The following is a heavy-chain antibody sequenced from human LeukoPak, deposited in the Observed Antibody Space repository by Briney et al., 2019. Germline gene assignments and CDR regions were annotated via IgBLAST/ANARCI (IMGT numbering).Heavy chain of an antibody. Sequence: GGSLRLSCAASGFTFSSYAMSWVRQAPGKGLEWVSAISGSGGSTYYADSVKGRFTISRDNSKNMVYLQMDSLRTDDTAIYYCAKDRDYKDKSTWRTFDYWGRGTLVTVSS. D-gene: IGHD3-10*01. CDR1: GFTFSSYA. CDR3: AKDRDYKDKSTWRTFDY. CDR2: ISGSGGST. J-gene: IGHJ4*02. V-gene: IGHV3-23*01.